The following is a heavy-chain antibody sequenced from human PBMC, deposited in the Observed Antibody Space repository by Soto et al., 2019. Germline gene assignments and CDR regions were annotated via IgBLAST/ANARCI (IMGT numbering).Heavy chain of an antibody. CDR1: GFTFSSYA. CDR3: ARDGRPKGFDY. V-gene: IGHV3-30-3*01. CDR2: ISYDGSNK. J-gene: IGHJ4*02. Sequence: GGSLRLSCAASGFTFSSYAMHWVRQAPGKGLEWVAVISYDGSNKYYADSVKGRFTISRDNSKNTLYLQMNSLRAEDTAVYYCARDGRPKGFDYWGQGTLVTVSS.